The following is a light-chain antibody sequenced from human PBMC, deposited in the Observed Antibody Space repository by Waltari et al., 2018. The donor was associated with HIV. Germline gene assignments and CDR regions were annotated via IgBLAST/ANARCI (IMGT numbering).Light chain of an antibody. CDR2: AAS. CDR1: QKFENY. J-gene: IGKJ2*01. Sequence: DIRLTQSPSSLSASVGDRTMIVCRASQKFENYLNRYQQKPGKAPKLLISAASNLQKNVPSRIIGSGAGTDFTLAISGLQPEDFATYFCQQSYSGLLYTFGQGT. V-gene: IGKV1-39*01. CDR3: QQSYSGLLYT.